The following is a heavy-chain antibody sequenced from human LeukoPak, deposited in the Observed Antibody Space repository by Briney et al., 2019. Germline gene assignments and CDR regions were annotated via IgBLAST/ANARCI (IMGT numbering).Heavy chain of an antibody. D-gene: IGHD3-3*01. CDR3: ARMTEEHFYDSYYMDV. V-gene: IGHV4-59*08. J-gene: IGHJ6*03. CDR2: IYYSGST. CDR1: GGSISSYY. Sequence: KTSETLSLTCTVSGGSISSYYWSWIRQPPGKGLEWIGYIYYSGSTNYNPSLKSRVTISVDTSKNQFSLKLSSVTAADTAVYYCARMTEEHFYDSYYMDVWGKGTTVTVSS.